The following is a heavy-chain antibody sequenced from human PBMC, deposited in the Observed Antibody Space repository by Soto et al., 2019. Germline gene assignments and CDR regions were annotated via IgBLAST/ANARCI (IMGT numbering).Heavy chain of an antibody. D-gene: IGHD1-1*01. CDR2: IYSGGST. J-gene: IGHJ4*02. V-gene: IGHV3-53*01. CDR3: ARGSERAYFDY. CDR1: GFTVSSNY. Sequence: AGGSLRLSCAASGFTVSSNYMSWVRQAPGKGLEWVSVIYSGGSTYYADSVKGRFTISRDNSKNTLYLQMNSLRAEDTAVYFCARGSERAYFDYWGQGTLVTVSS.